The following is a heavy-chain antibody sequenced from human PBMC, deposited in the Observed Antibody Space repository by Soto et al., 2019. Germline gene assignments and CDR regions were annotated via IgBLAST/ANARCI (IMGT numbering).Heavy chain of an antibody. CDR3: ARGPTMTTDY. CDR1: GGSISSGNFY. V-gene: IGHV4-30-4*01. J-gene: IGHJ4*02. CDR2: IYYSGRT. D-gene: IGHD4-17*01. Sequence: QLQLQESGPGLVKPSETLSLTCTVSGGSISSGNFYWSWIRQPPGKGLEWIAYIYYSGRTYYNPPLKSRVTISVDTSKNQFSLRLSSVTAADTAVYYCARGPTMTTDYWGQGTLVTVSS.